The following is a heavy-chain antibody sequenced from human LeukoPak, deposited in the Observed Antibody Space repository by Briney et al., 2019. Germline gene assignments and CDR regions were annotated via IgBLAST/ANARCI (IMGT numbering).Heavy chain of an antibody. J-gene: IGHJ4*02. D-gene: IGHD2-15*01. Sequence: PGGSLRLSCAASGFTFSSYAMSWVRQAPGKGLEWVSDISGSGGSTYYADSVKGRFTISRDDSKNTLYLQMNSLRAEDTAVYYCARDYTYCSGGTCYDRFDFWGQGTLVTVSS. CDR1: GFTFSSYA. CDR2: ISGSGGST. V-gene: IGHV3-23*01. CDR3: ARDYTYCSGGTCYDRFDF.